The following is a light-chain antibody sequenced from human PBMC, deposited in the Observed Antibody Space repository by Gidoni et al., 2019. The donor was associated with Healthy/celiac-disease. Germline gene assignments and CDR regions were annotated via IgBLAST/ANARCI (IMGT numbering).Light chain of an antibody. V-gene: IGKV4-1*01. CDR3: QQYYSTPLT. CDR2: WAS. CDR1: QSVLYSSNNKNY. J-gene: IGKJ4*01. Sequence: DIVMTQSPDTLAVSLVEMATINFKSSQSVLYSSNNKNYLAWYQQKPGQPPKLLIYWASTRESGVPDRFSGSGSGTDFTLTISSLQAEDVAVYYCQQYYSTPLTFGGGTKVEIK.